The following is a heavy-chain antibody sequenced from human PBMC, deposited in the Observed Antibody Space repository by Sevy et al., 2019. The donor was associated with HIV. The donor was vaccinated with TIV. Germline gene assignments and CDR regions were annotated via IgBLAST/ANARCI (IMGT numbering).Heavy chain of an antibody. J-gene: IGHJ4*02. Sequence: SETLSLTCTVSGGSISSYYRSWIRQPPGRGLEWIGYIYYSGSNNYNPSLKSRVTISVDTSRNQFSLKLSSVTAAVTAVYYCARCYDSSGLLDYWGQGTLVTVSS. CDR3: ARCYDSSGLLDY. D-gene: IGHD3-22*01. CDR1: GGSISSYY. V-gene: IGHV4-59*13. CDR2: IYYSGSN.